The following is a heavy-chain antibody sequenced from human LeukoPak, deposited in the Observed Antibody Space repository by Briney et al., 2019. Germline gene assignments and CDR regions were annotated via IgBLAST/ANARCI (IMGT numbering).Heavy chain of an antibody. D-gene: IGHD5-24*01. CDR2: IIPIFGTA. Sequence: SVKVSCKASGGTFSSYAISWVRQAPGQRLELMGGIIPIFGTANYAQKFQGRVTITADESTSTAYMELSSLRSEDTAVYYCARFRDGYNRGYFDYWGQGTLVTVSS. CDR1: GGTFSSYA. CDR3: ARFRDGYNRGYFDY. V-gene: IGHV1-69*13. J-gene: IGHJ4*02.